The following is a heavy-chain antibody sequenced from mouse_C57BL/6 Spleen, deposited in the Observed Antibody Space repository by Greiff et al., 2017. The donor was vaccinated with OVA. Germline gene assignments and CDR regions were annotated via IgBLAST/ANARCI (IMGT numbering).Heavy chain of an antibody. D-gene: IGHD2-4*01. J-gene: IGHJ2*01. CDR3: TRSSYYDYERSFDY. CDR2: IDPENGDT. V-gene: IGHV14-4*01. Sequence: VQLQQSGAELVRPGASVKLSCTASGFNIKDDYMHWVKQRPEQGLEWIGWIDPENGDTEYASKFQGQATITADTSSNTAYLQLSSLTSEDTAVYYCTRSSYYDYERSFDYWGQGTTLTVSS. CDR1: GFNIKDDY.